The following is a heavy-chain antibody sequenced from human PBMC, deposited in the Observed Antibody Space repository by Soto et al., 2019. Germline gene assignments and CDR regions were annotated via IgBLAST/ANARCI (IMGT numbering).Heavy chain of an antibody. V-gene: IGHV4-39*07. CDR1: GGSISSSSYY. CDR2: IYYSGST. D-gene: IGHD4-17*01. Sequence: SETLSLTCTVSGGSISSSSYYWGWIRQPPGKGLEWIGSIYYSGSTYYNPSLKSRVTISVDTSKNQFSLKLSSVTAADTAVYYCARRYGASCDYWGQGTLVTGSS. CDR3: ARRYGASCDY. J-gene: IGHJ4*02.